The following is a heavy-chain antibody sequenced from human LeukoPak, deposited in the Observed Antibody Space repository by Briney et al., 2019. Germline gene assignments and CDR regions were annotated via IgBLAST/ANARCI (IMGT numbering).Heavy chain of an antibody. CDR3: AKDHRHYYDSSGYYRGGFDY. D-gene: IGHD3-22*01. CDR2: LSGSGGST. J-gene: IGHJ4*02. V-gene: IGHV3-23*01. Sequence: GGSLRLSCAASGFTFRSYGMSWVRQAPGKGLEWVSSLSGSGGSTYYADSVKGRFTISRDNSKNTLYLQMNSLRAEDTAVYYCAKDHRHYYDSSGYYRGGFDYWGQGTLVTVSS. CDR1: GFTFRSYG.